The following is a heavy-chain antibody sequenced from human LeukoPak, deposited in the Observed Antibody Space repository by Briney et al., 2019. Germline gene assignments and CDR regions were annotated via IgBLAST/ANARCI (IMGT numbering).Heavy chain of an antibody. J-gene: IGHJ4*02. CDR2: ISGSGGST. Sequence: GGSLRLSCAASGFTFSSYAMSWVRQAPGKGLEWVSAISGSGGSTYYADSVKGRFTISRDNAKNSLYLQMNSLRAEDTAVYYCARGVRGSLFFDYWGQGTLVTVSS. CDR3: ARGVRGSLFFDY. D-gene: IGHD1-26*01. CDR1: GFTFSSYA. V-gene: IGHV3-23*01.